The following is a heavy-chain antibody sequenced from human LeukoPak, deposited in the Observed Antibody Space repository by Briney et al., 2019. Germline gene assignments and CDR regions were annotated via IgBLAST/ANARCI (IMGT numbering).Heavy chain of an antibody. Sequence: PGGSLRLSCAASGFTFDDYAMHWVRQAPGKGLERVSGISWNSGSIGYADSVKGRFTISRDNAKNSLYLQMNSLRAEDTALYYCAKDSNYDFWSGSFDYWGQGTLVTVSS. V-gene: IGHV3-9*01. CDR3: AKDSNYDFWSGSFDY. J-gene: IGHJ4*02. CDR2: ISWNSGSI. CDR1: GFTFDDYA. D-gene: IGHD3-3*01.